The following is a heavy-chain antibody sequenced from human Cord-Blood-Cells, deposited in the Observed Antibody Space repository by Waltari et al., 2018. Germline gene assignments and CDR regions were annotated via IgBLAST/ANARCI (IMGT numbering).Heavy chain of an antibody. J-gene: IGHJ5*02. Sequence: QVQLQQWGAGLLKPSETLSLTCAVYGGSFSGYYWSWIRQPPGKGLEWIGEINHSGSTNYNPSLKSRVTISVDTSKNQFSLKLSSVTAADTAVYYCARGYSWSEPKNWFDPWGQGTLVTVSS. D-gene: IGHD6-13*01. V-gene: IGHV4-34*01. CDR2: INHSGST. CDR1: GGSFSGYY. CDR3: ARGYSWSEPKNWFDP.